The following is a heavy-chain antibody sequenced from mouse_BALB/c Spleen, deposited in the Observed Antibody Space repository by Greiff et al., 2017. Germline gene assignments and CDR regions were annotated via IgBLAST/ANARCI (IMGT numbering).Heavy chain of an antibody. V-gene: IGHV5-9-4*01. J-gene: IGHJ4*01. CDR3: ARDHGNYYAMDY. D-gene: IGHD2-1*01. Sequence: EVMLVESGGGLVKPGGSLKLSCAASGFPFSSYAMSWVRQSPEKRLEWVAEISSGGSYTYYPDTVTGRFTISRDNAKNTLYLEMSSLRSEDTAMYYCARDHGNYYAMDYWGQGTSVTVSS. CDR1: GFPFSSYA. CDR2: ISSGGSYT.